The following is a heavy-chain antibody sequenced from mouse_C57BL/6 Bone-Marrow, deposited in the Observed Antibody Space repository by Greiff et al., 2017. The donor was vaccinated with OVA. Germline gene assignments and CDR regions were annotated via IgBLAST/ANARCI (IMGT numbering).Heavy chain of an antibody. V-gene: IGHV1-26*01. D-gene: IGHD2-5*01. Sequence: VQLQQSGAELVKPGASVKISCKASGYTFTDYYMNWVKQSHGKSLEWIGDINPNNGGTSYNQKFKGKATLTVDKSSSTAYMELRSLTSEDSAVYYCARSAYSNFDYWGQGTTLTVSS. CDR2: INPNNGGT. CDR1: GYTFTDYY. J-gene: IGHJ2*01. CDR3: ARSAYSNFDY.